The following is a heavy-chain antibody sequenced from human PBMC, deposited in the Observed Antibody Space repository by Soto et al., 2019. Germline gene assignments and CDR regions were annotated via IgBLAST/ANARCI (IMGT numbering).Heavy chain of an antibody. Sequence: GASVKVSCKASGYTFTSYAMHWVRQAPGQKLEWMGWINAGNGNTKYSQKFQGRVTITRDTSASTAYMELSSLRSEDTAVYYCARMIGYCSSTSCQPEQFAPWGKGTLVTVSS. J-gene: IGHJ5*02. CDR2: INAGNGNT. V-gene: IGHV1-3*01. CDR3: ARMIGYCSSTSCQPEQFAP. CDR1: GYTFTSYA. D-gene: IGHD2-2*01.